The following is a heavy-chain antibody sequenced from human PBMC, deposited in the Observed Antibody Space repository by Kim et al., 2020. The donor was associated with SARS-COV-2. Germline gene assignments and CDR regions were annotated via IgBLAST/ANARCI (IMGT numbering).Heavy chain of an antibody. J-gene: IGHJ4*02. Sequence: LKSRVTMSVDTSKNQFSLKLSSVTAADTAVYYCARGGTYCSSTSCYEDYWGQGTLVTVSS. D-gene: IGHD2-2*01. CDR3: ARGGTYCSSTSCYEDY. V-gene: IGHV4-4*06.